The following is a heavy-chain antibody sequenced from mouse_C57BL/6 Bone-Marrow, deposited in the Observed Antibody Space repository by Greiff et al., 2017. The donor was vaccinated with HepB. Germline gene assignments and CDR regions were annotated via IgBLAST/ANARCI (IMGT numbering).Heavy chain of an antibody. V-gene: IGHV1-64*01. D-gene: IGHD2-4*01. Sequence: VQLQQPGAELVKPGASVKLSCKASGYTFTSYWMHWVKQRPGQGLEWIGMIHPNSGSTNYNEKFKSKATLTVDKSSSTAYMQLSSLTSEDSAVYYCARSEGLRLGYYFDYWGQGTTLTVSS. CDR2: IHPNSGST. J-gene: IGHJ2*01. CDR1: GYTFTSYW. CDR3: ARSEGLRLGYYFDY.